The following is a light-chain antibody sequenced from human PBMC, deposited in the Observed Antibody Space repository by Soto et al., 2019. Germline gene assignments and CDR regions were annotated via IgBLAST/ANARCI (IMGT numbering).Light chain of an antibody. Sequence: DIQMTQSPPTLSASVGDRVTITCRASQRITTWLAWYQQKPGQAPKLLMYRASTLESGVPSRFSGSGSGTEFTLTISSLQPDDFATYYCQQYNAYSRTFGQGTKLEIK. CDR1: QRITTW. CDR2: RAS. CDR3: QQYNAYSRT. J-gene: IGKJ2*02. V-gene: IGKV1-5*03.